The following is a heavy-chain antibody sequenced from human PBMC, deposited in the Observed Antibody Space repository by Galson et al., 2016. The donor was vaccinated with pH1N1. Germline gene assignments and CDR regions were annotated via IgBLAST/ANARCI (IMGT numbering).Heavy chain of an antibody. Sequence: SVKVSCKASGGSFAKYSVSWVRQAPGQGLEWMGRIIPIYGTANYAQKFQGKVTITADEYTTQVYMELNSLISEDTAIYSCARPGRTETTKQGFAWGYGMDVWGQGTTVTVSS. D-gene: IGHD1-1*01. CDR3: ARPGRTETTKQGFAWGYGMDV. V-gene: IGHV1-69*13. J-gene: IGHJ6*02. CDR1: GGSFAKYS. CDR2: IIPIYGTA.